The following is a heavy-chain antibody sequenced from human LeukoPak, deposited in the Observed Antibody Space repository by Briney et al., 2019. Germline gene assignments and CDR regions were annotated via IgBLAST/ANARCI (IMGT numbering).Heavy chain of an antibody. V-gene: IGHV1-2*02. D-gene: IGHD2-15*01. CDR3: TRELGCSGGSCYPDY. CDR2: TNPKSGGT. J-gene: IGHJ4*02. Sequence: GASVKVSCKASGYTFSGYYIRWVRQAPGQGLEWMGGTNPKSGGTNYAQKFQGRVTMTRDTSITTAYMELSRLRSDDTAVYYCTRELGCSGGSCYPDYWGQGTLVTVSS. CDR1: GYTFSGYY.